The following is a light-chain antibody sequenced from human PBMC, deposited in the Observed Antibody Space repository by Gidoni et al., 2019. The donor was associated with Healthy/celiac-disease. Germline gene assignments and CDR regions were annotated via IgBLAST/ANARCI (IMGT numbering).Light chain of an antibody. V-gene: IGKV3-15*01. J-gene: IGKJ1*01. CDR2: GAS. Sequence: VSPGERATLSCRASQSVSSNLAWYQQKPGQAPRLLIYGASTRATGIPARFSGSGSGTEFTLTISSLQSEDFAVYYCQQYNNWPGTFGQGTKVEIK. CDR3: QQYNNWPGT. CDR1: QSVSSN.